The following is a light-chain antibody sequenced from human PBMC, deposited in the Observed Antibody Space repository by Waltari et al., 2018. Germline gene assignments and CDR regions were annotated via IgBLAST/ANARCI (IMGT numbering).Light chain of an antibody. CDR2: WAS. Sequence: QSLLSRSDSNNFLGWYQQKPGHSPKLLIHWASTRESGVPDRFSGSGSGTDFTLTISTLQGEDVAVYFCQQYYSTPPTFGQGTKVDIK. J-gene: IGKJ1*01. CDR3: QQYYSTPPT. V-gene: IGKV4-1*01. CDR1: QSLLSRSDSNNF.